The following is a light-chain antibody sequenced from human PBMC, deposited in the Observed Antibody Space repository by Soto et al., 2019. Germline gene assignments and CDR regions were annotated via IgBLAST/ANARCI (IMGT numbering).Light chain of an antibody. Sequence: QSALTHPPSASGSPGQSFTISCTGTKNDIGVYDFVSWYQHHPGKAPRLIIYEVVQRPSGVPDRFSGSKSGNTASLTVSGLQAADEGDYFCKSYAGSNTYVFGSGTKVTVL. CDR3: KSYAGSNTYV. V-gene: IGLV2-8*01. CDR2: EVV. CDR1: KNDIGVYDF. J-gene: IGLJ1*01.